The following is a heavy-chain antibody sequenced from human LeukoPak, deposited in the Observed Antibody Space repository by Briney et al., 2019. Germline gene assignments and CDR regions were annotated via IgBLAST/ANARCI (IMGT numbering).Heavy chain of an antibody. Sequence: ASVKVSCKASVCTFSSYAISWVRQAPGQGLEWIGVIIPIFGTANYAQKFQGRVTITADESTSTAYMELSNLRSEDTAVYYCAIETYYYDSSGYASFDYWGQGTLVTVSS. CDR2: IIPIFGTA. V-gene: IGHV1-69*01. D-gene: IGHD3-22*01. J-gene: IGHJ4*02. CDR3: AIETYYYDSSGYASFDY. CDR1: VCTFSSYA.